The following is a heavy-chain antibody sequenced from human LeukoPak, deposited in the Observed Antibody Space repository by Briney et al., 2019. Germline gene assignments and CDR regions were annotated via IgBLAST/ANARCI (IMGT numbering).Heavy chain of an antibody. Sequence: PSETLSLTCAVYGGSFSGYYWSWIRQPPGKGLEWIGKINHSGSTNYNPSLKSRVTISVDTSKNQFSLKLSSVTAADTAVYYCARGLPGVVVVPAAICPFDYWGQGTLVTVSS. CDR1: GGSFSGYY. D-gene: IGHD2-2*02. CDR2: INHSGST. CDR3: ARGLPGVVVVPAAICPFDY. V-gene: IGHV4-34*01. J-gene: IGHJ4*02.